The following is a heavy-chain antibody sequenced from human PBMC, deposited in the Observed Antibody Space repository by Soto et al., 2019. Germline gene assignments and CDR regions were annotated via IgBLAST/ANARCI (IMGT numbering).Heavy chain of an antibody. Sequence: RQPPGKGLEWIGEINHSGSTNXNPSLKSRVTISVDTSKSQFALKLSSVTAADTAVYYCSRFPQIAAADYWGQGTVVTVSS. CDR2: INHSGST. CDR3: SRFPQIAAADY. D-gene: IGHD6-13*01. J-gene: IGHJ4*02. V-gene: IGHV4-34*01.